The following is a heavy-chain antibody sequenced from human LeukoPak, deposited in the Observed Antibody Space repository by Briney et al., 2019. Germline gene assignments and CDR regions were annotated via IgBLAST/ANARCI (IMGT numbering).Heavy chain of an antibody. CDR3: ARGRYRGENEY. V-gene: IGHV1-46*01. Sequence: ASVKVSCKASGYTFTAYYMHWVRQAPGQGLEWMGLFNPSGDSTSYAQKFQGRVTKTRDTSTSTVYMELSSLTSDDTAVYYCARGRYRGENEYWGQRTLVTVPS. J-gene: IGHJ4*02. CDR1: GYTFTAYY. D-gene: IGHD5-12*01. CDR2: FNPSGDST.